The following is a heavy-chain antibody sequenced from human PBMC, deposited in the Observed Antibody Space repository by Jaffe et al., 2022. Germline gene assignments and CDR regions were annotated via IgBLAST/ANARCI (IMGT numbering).Heavy chain of an antibody. V-gene: IGHV4-39*01. J-gene: IGHJ3*02. Sequence: QLQLQESGPGLVKPSETLSLTCTVSGGSISSSSYYWGWIRQPPGKGLEWIGSIYYSGSTYYNPSLKSRVTISVDTSKNQFSLKLSSVTAADTAVYYCARRSEQLDSGAFDIWGQGTMVTVSS. CDR2: IYYSGST. CDR3: ARRSEQLDSGAFDI. CDR1: GGSISSSSYY. D-gene: IGHD6-6*01.